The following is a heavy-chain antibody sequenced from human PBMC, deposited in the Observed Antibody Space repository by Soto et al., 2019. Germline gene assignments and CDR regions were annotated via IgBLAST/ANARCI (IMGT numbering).Heavy chain of an antibody. CDR2: IYSGDNA. Sequence: GGSLRLSCAASGFSISGNYMGWVRQAPGKGLEWVAIIYSGDNAHYVDSVRDRFTISRDNSKNTLYLQMNSLTAEDTAVYYCTRPFFCYYSVANRYLRWVQG. D-gene: IGHD2-21*01. V-gene: IGHV3-66*04. J-gene: IGHJ4*02. CDR3: TRPFFCYYSVANRYLR. CDR1: GFSISGNY.